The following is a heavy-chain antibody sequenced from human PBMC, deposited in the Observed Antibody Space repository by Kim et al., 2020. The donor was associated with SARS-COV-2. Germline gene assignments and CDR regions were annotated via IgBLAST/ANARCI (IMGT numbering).Heavy chain of an antibody. V-gene: IGHV1-69*13. CDR2: IIPIFGTA. CDR3: ARMALASGYYYGMDV. Sequence: SVKVSCKASGGTFSSYAISWVRQAPGQGLEWMGGIIPIFGTANYAQKFQGRVTITADESTSTAYMELSSLRSEDTPVYYCARMALASGYYYGMDVGGQGTTVTVSS. CDR1: GGTFSSYA. D-gene: IGHD3-10*01. J-gene: IGHJ6*02.